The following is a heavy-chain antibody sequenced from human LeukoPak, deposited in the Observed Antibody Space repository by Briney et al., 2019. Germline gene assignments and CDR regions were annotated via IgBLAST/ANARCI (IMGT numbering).Heavy chain of an antibody. J-gene: IGHJ4*02. CDR1: GGSISSYY. CDR3: ARGYSYGQGDFDY. V-gene: IGHV4-59*01. Sequence: KPSETLSLTCTVPGGSISSYYWSWIRQPPGKGLEWIGYIYYSGSTNYNPSLKSRVTISVDTSKNQFSLKLSSVTAADTAVYYCARGYSYGQGDFDYWGQGTLVTVSS. D-gene: IGHD5-18*01. CDR2: IYYSGST.